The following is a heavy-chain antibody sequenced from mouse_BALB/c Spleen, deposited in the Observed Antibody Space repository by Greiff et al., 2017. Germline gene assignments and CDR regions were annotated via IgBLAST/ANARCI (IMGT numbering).Heavy chain of an antibody. J-gene: IGHJ3*01. Sequence: EVKLMESGGGLVQPGGSRKLSCAASGFTFSSFGMHWVRQAPEKGLEWVAYISSGSSTIYYADTVKGRFTISRDNPKNTLFLQMTSLRSEDTAMYYCARSEGNHWFAYWGQGTLVTVSA. CDR2: ISSGSSTI. V-gene: IGHV5-17*02. D-gene: IGHD2-1*01. CDR1: GFTFSSFG. CDR3: ARSEGNHWFAY.